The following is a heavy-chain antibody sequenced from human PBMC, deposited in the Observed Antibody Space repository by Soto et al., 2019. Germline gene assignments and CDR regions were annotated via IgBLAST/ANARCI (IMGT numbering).Heavy chain of an antibody. J-gene: IGHJ5*02. CDR3: ARDRGPSSGYYPYWFDP. D-gene: IGHD3-22*01. CDR1: GGTFSSHA. Sequence: QVQLVQSGAEVKKPGSSVKVSCKASGGTFSSHAITWVRQAPGQGLEWMGGIIPIFGTANYAQKFQGRVTSTADESTSTAYMELSSLRSEDTAVYYCARDRGPSSGYYPYWFDPWGQGTLVTVSS. V-gene: IGHV1-69*12. CDR2: IIPIFGTA.